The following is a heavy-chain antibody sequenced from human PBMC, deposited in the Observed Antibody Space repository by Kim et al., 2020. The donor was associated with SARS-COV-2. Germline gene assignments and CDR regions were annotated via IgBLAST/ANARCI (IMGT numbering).Heavy chain of an antibody. CDR3: ARDWVPADTYGAFDI. D-gene: IGHD2-2*01. Sequence: GGSLRLSCAASGFTFSSYSMNWVRQAPGKGLEWVSYISSSSSTIYYADSVKGRFTISRDNAKNSLYLQMNSLRDEDTAVYYCARDWVPADTYGAFDIWGQGTMVTVSS. V-gene: IGHV3-48*02. CDR1: GFTFSSYS. CDR2: ISSSSSTI. J-gene: IGHJ3*02.